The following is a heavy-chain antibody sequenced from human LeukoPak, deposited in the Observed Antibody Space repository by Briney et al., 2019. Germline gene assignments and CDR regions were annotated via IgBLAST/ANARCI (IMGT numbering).Heavy chain of an antibody. D-gene: IGHD3-22*01. CDR3: ARRPLYYYDSSGYSHFFFDY. CDR1: GGSFSGYY. J-gene: IGHJ4*02. V-gene: IGHV4-34*01. CDR2: INHSGGT. Sequence: PSETLSLTCAVYGGSFSGYYWSWIRQPPGKGLEWIGEINHSGGTNYNPSLKSRVTISVDTSKNQFSLKLSSVTAADTAVYYCARRPLYYYDSSGYSHFFFDYWGQGTLVTVSS.